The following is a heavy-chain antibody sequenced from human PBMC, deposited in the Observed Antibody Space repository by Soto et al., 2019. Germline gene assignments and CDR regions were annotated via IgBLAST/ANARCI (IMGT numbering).Heavy chain of an antibody. CDR2: INHSGST. Sequence: QVQLQQWGAGLLKPSETLSLTCAVYGGSFSGYSWTWIRQPPGTGLEWIGEINHSGSTNYNPSLKSXVTISVDTSKNQFSLKLTSVTAAVTAVYYCARDKITGLFDYWGQGTLVTVSS. D-gene: IGHD2-8*02. V-gene: IGHV4-34*01. CDR1: GGSFSGYS. CDR3: ARDKITGLFDY. J-gene: IGHJ4*02.